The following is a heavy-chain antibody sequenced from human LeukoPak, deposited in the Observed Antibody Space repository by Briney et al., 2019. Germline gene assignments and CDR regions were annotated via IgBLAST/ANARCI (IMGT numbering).Heavy chain of an antibody. V-gene: IGHV4-59*08. CDR2: IYYSGST. CDR3: ARGTNFDY. J-gene: IGHJ4*02. Sequence: SSETLSLTCTVSGGSISSYYWSWIRQPPGKGLEWMGYIYYSGSTNYNPSLKSRVTISVDTSKNQFSLKLSSVTAADTAVYYCARGTNFDYWGQGTLVTVSS. CDR1: GGSISSYY.